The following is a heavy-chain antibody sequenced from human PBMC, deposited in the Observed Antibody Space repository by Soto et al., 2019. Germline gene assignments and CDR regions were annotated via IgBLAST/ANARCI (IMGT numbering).Heavy chain of an antibody. D-gene: IGHD3-22*01. CDR1: GFTFSSYA. V-gene: IGHV3-23*01. CDR2: ISGSGGST. Sequence: GGSLRLSCAASGFTFSSYAMSWVRQAPGKGLEWVSAISGSGGSTYYADSVKGRFTISRDNSKNTLYLQMNSLRAEDTAVYYCAKSRDSSGYYHYDAFDIWGQGTMVTVSS. CDR3: AKSRDSSGYYHYDAFDI. J-gene: IGHJ3*02.